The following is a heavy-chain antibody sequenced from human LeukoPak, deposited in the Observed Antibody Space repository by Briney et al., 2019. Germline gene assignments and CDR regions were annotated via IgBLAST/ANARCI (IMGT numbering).Heavy chain of an antibody. CDR3: ARDREVRGVIIYYFDY. CDR1: GFTFSSYA. Sequence: GGSLRLSCAASGFTFSSYAMHWVRQAPGKGLEWVAVISYDGSNKYYADSVKGRFTISRDNSKNTLYLQMNSLRAEDTAVYHCARDREVRGVIIYYFDYWGQGTLVTVSS. CDR2: ISYDGSNK. V-gene: IGHV3-30-3*01. D-gene: IGHD3-10*01. J-gene: IGHJ4*02.